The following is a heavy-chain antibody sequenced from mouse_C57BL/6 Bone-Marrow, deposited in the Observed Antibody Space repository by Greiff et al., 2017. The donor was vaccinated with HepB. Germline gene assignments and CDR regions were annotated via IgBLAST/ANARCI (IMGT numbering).Heavy chain of an antibody. V-gene: IGHV5-6*01. D-gene: IGHD2-2*01. CDR1: GFTFSSYG. Sequence: EVQVVESGGDLVKPGGSLKLSCAASGFTFSSYGMSWVRQTPDKRLEWVATISSGGSYTYYPDSVKGRFTISRDNAKNTLYLQMSSLKSEDTAMYYCARRQIDYGYDAWFAYWGQGTLVTVSA. J-gene: IGHJ3*01. CDR3: ARRQIDYGYDAWFAY. CDR2: ISSGGSYT.